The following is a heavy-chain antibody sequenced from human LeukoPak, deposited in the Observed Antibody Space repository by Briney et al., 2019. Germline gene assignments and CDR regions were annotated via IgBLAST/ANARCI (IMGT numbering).Heavy chain of an antibody. CDR2: IKSKTDGGTT. CDR1: VFTFCNAW. Sequence: GGSLRLSCASSVFTFCNAWMGWVRQAPGQGMGWVGRIKSKTDGGTTDYAAPVKGRFTISRDDSKNTLYLQMNSLKTEDTAVYYCAMFYDILAGYLGRDYWGQGTLVTVSS. CDR3: AMFYDILAGYLGRDY. V-gene: IGHV3-15*01. J-gene: IGHJ4*02. D-gene: IGHD3-9*01.